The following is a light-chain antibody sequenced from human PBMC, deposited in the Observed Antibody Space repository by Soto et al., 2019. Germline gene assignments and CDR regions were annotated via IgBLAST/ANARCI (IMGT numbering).Light chain of an antibody. Sequence: DIPMTQSSSSLPASVGDRVTITCRASQSISRYLNWFQHKPGKAPKLLIYAASSLQNGVPPRFSGSGSGTDFTLTISSLQPEDFATYYCQQSYGIPYTFGQGTELEIK. CDR2: AAS. J-gene: IGKJ2*01. V-gene: IGKV1-39*01. CDR3: QQSYGIPYT. CDR1: QSISRY.